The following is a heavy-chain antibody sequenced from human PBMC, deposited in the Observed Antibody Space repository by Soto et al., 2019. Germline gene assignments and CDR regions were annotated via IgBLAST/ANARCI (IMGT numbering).Heavy chain of an antibody. CDR2: ISAYNGNT. CDR1: GYTFTSYG. V-gene: IGHV1-18*01. J-gene: IGHJ4*02. D-gene: IGHD6-19*01. Sequence: ASVKVSCKASGYTFTSYGISWVRQAPGQGLEWMGWISAYNGNTNYAQKLQGRVTMTTDTSTSTAYMELRSLRSDDTAVYYCARDQGHIAVAGTIGYWGQGTLVTVSS. CDR3: ARDQGHIAVAGTIGY.